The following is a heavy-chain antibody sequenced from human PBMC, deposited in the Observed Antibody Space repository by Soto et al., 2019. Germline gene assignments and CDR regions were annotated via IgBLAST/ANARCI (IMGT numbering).Heavy chain of an antibody. CDR2: ISAYDDNT. V-gene: IGHV1-18*01. Sequence: QAQLVQSGPEVKKPGASVKVSCKASGYRFTSYGISWVRQAPGQGLEWLGWISAYDDNTKYAQTLQGRVSMSTDTSTNTAYMELRSLRSDDTAMCYCARGGYYDSSGSRNYHYYGMNVWGQGTTVTVSS. CDR3: ARGGYYDSSGSRNYHYYGMNV. J-gene: IGHJ6*02. D-gene: IGHD3-22*01. CDR1: GYRFTSYG.